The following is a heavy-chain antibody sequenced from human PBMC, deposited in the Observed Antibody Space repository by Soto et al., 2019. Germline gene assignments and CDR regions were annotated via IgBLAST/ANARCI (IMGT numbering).Heavy chain of an antibody. J-gene: IGHJ4*02. V-gene: IGHV4-39*07. Sequence: QLQLQESGPGLVKPSETLSLTCAVSADSITTDDYYWGWIRQPPGKGLEWIGSMYYDRSTYYSPSFRSRATLSLVSSTTQFRLRQGYVAAAVSGAWFSTDRTHCGRAINRHYCFETWGQRTLFTFSS. D-gene: IGHD2-15*01. CDR1: ADSITTDDYY. CDR2: MYYDRST. CDR3: TDRTHCGRAINRHYCFET.